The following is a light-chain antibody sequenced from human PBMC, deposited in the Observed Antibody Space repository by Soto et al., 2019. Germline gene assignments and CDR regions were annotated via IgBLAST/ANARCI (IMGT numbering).Light chain of an antibody. J-gene: IGKJ2*01. V-gene: IGKV1-5*03. CDR1: QSISSW. CDR3: QQYNSYSYT. CDR2: KAS. Sequence: DIQMTQSPSTLSASVGDRVTITCRASQSISSWLAWYQQKQGKAPKLLIYKASSLESGVPSRFSGIGSGTEFTLTISSLQPDDFATYYCQQYNSYSYTFGQVTKLEIK.